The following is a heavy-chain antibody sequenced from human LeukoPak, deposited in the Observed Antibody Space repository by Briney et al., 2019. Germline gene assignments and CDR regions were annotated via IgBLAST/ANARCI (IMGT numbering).Heavy chain of an antibody. CDR3: ARQSRYYYYYYMDV. V-gene: IGHV4-39*01. CDR1: GGSISSSSYY. Sequence: PSETLSLTCTVSGGSISSSSYYWGWIRQPPGKGLEWIGSIYYSGSTYYNPSLKSRVTISVDTSKNQFSLKLSSVTAADTAVYYCARQSRYYYYYYMDVWGKGTTVTISS. J-gene: IGHJ6*03. CDR2: IYYSGST.